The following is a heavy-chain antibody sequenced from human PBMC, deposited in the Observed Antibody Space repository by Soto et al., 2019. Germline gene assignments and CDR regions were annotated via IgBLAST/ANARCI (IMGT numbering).Heavy chain of an antibody. Sequence: SETLSLTCTVSGASINNGDYYWIWLRQTPGKGLEWVGYIYVTGTTYYNPSLKTRLAISIDRSKSQFSLRLTSVTAADTAVYYCARLYWSYYASSGYLDQWGQGTLVTVS. V-gene: IGHV4-30-4*01. J-gene: IGHJ4*02. D-gene: IGHD3-22*01. CDR2: IYVTGTT. CDR1: GASINNGDYY. CDR3: ARLYWSYYASSGYLDQ.